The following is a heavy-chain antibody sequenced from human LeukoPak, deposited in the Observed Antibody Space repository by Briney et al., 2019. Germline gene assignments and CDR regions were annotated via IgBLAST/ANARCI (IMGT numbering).Heavy chain of an antibody. CDR3: ARAHYYGSGNDAFDI. Sequence: PGGSLRLSCAASGFTFSSYAMSWVRQAPGKGLEWVSAISGSGGSTYYADSVKGRFTISRDNAKNSLYLQMNSLRAEDTAVYYCARAHYYGSGNDAFDIWGQGTMVTVSS. D-gene: IGHD3-10*01. CDR1: GFTFSSYA. V-gene: IGHV3-23*01. CDR2: ISGSGGST. J-gene: IGHJ3*02.